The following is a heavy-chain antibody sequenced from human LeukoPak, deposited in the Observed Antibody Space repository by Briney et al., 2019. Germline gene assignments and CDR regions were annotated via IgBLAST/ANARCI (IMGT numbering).Heavy chain of an antibody. CDR1: GFTFSRYA. CDR3: ASHHYYDSSGLDDYFDY. J-gene: IGHJ4*02. CDR2: ISGSGGST. Sequence: GGSLRLSYAASGFTFSRYAMSWVRQAPGKGLEWVSAISGSGGSTYYADSVKGRHTISRDNSKNTLYLQMNSLRAEDTAVYYCASHHYYDSSGLDDYFDYWGQGTLVTVSS. V-gene: IGHV3-23*01. D-gene: IGHD3-22*01.